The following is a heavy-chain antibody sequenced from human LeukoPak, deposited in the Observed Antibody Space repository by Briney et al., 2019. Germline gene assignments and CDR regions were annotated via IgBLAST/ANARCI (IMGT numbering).Heavy chain of an antibody. J-gene: IGHJ4*02. CDR2: IYYSGST. D-gene: IGHD2-2*02. CDR3: ALARVEDIVVVPAAIYFDH. CDR1: GGSISSSSYY. Sequence: SETLSLTCTVSGGSISSSSYYRGWIRQPPGKGLEWIGNIYYSGSTYYNPSLKSRVTISVDTSKNQFSLKLSSVTAADTAVYYCALARVEDIVVVPAAIYFDHWGQGTLVTVSS. V-gene: IGHV4-30-4*08.